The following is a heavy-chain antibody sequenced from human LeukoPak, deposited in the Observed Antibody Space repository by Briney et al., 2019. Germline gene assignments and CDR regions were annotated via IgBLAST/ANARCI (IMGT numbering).Heavy chain of an antibody. CDR1: GGSISSPISC. D-gene: IGHD1-26*01. V-gene: IGHV4-39*01. J-gene: IGHJ4*02. Sequence: PSETLSLTCTVSGGSISSPISCWGCIRQPPGKWLEWLATVLHSGATFYSPSLEGRPTISIDTFTNQFSLKMTSMTAADTAVYYCARRIVGVIDAFDYWGQGALVTVSS. CDR3: ARRIVGVIDAFDY. CDR2: VLHSGAT.